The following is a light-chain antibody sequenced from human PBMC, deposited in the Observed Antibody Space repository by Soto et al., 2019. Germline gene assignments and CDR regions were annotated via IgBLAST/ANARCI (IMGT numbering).Light chain of an antibody. CDR3: RSYAGSSHV. Sequence: QSALTQPPSASGSPGQSVAISCTGTSSDVGGYNYVSWYQQHPGKAPKLMIYEVNKRPSGVPDRFSGSKSGNTASLTVSGLHDEEEADYYCRSYAGSSHVFGTGTKVTVL. CDR2: EVN. V-gene: IGLV2-8*01. CDR1: SSDVGGYNY. J-gene: IGLJ1*01.